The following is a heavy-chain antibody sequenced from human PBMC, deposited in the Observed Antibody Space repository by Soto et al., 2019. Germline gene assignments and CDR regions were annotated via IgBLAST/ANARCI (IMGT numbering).Heavy chain of an antibody. J-gene: IGHJ4*02. CDR2: INAGHGTT. D-gene: IGHD1-26*01. V-gene: IGHV1-3*01. CDR1: GYTFTHYA. Sequence: ASVKVSCKTSGYTFTHYAIHWVRQAPGQSLEWMGWINAGHGTTQYSPKFQGRASITRDTSATTASMELNNLRSEDTAVYFCARSPYSGNYYGPYVYWGQGTLVTVSS. CDR3: ARSPYSGNYYGPYVY.